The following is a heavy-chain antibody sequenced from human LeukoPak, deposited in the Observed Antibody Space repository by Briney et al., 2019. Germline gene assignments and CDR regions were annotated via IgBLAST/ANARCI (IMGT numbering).Heavy chain of an antibody. CDR2: IYYSGST. Sequence: PSETLSLTCTVSGGSISSYYWSWIRQPPGKGLEWIGYIYYSGSTNYNPSLKSRVTISVDTSKNQFFLKLSSVTAADTAVYYCARDVSGWPQDPHFDYWGQGTLVTVSS. J-gene: IGHJ4*02. D-gene: IGHD6-19*01. CDR3: ARDVSGWPQDPHFDY. V-gene: IGHV4-59*01. CDR1: GGSISSYY.